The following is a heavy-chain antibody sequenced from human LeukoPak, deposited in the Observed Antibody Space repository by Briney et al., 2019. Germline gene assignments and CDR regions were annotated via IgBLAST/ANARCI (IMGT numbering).Heavy chain of an antibody. CDR2: VNVDGTYT. V-gene: IGHV3-74*03. CDR3: ALSSTSGYFDD. J-gene: IGHJ4*02. CDR1: GFTFTSYW. Sequence: PGGSLRLSCAASGFTFTSYWMQWVRQAPGKGLVWVSRVNVDGTYTQYADSVKRRFTISRDNAKSTLNLQMNSLRVEGTAVYYCALSSTSGYFDDWGQGTLVTVSS. D-gene: IGHD2-2*01.